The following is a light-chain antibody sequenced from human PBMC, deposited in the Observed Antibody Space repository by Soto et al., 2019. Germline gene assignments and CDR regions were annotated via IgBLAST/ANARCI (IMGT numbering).Light chain of an antibody. Sequence: QSALTQPASVSGSPGQSITISCTGTSSDVGGYNYVSWYQQHPGIAPKLMIYEVSNRPSGVSNRFSGSKSGNTASLTISGLQAEDEADYYCSSYTRSSTLVFGGGTKVTVL. V-gene: IGLV2-14*01. CDR3: SSYTRSSTLV. CDR2: EVS. J-gene: IGLJ2*01. CDR1: SSDVGGYNY.